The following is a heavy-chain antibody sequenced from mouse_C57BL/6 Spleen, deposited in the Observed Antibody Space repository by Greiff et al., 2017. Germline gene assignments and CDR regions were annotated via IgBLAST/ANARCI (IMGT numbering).Heavy chain of an antibody. J-gene: IGHJ2*01. CDR1: GYTFTSYD. CDR2: IYPRDGST. CDR3: ARRGTGTYFDY. Sequence: VKVVESGPELVKPGASVKLSCKASGYTFTSYDINWVKQRPGQGLEWIGWIYPRDGSTKYNEKFKGKATLTVDTSSSTAYMELHSLTSEDSAVYFCARRGTGTYFDYWGQGTTLTVSS. V-gene: IGHV1-85*01. D-gene: IGHD4-1*01.